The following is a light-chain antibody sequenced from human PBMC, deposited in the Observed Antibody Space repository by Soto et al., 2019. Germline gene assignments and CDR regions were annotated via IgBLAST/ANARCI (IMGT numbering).Light chain of an antibody. CDR3: QQSYSTPLA. CDR1: QSISSY. J-gene: IGKJ3*01. Sequence: DIQMTQTPSSLSASVGDRVTITCRASQSISSYLDWYQQKPGKAPMLLIYAASSLQSGVPSRFSGSGSGTYFTLSISSLLPEDFATYYCQQSYSTPLAFGPGTKVDIK. CDR2: AAS. V-gene: IGKV1-39*01.